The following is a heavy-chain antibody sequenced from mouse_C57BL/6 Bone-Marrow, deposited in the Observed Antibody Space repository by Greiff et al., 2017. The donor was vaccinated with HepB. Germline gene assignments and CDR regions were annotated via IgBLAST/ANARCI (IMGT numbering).Heavy chain of an antibody. CDR2: IYPRSGNT. D-gene: IGHD1-2*01. CDR1: GYTFTSYG. CDR3: ARLRLRLDY. Sequence: QVHVKQSGAELARPGASVKLSCKASGYTFTSYGISWVKQRTGQGLEWIGEIYPRSGNTYYNEKFKGKATLTADKSSSTAYMELRSLTSEDSAVYFCARLRLRLDYWGQGTTLTVSS. J-gene: IGHJ2*01. V-gene: IGHV1-81*01.